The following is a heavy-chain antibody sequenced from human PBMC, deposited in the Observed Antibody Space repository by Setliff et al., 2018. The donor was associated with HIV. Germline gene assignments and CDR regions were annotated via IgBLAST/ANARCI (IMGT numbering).Heavy chain of an antibody. CDR2: INHSGST. CDR1: GGSFSDYY. V-gene: IGHV4-34*01. Sequence: SETLSLTCAVYGGSFSDYYWSWIRQPPGKGLEWIGEINHSGSTEYNSSLKSRVTISVDTSKKQFSLNLTSLTAADTAVYYCARVGYYDTSFDYWGQGTLVTVSS. J-gene: IGHJ4*02. CDR3: ARVGYYDTSFDY. D-gene: IGHD3-22*01.